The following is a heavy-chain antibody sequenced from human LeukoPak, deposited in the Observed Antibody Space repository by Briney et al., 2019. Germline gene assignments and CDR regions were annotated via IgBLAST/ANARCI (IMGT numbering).Heavy chain of an antibody. J-gene: IGHJ4*02. CDR1: GFTFSSYG. V-gene: IGHV3-30*02. CDR2: IRYDGSNK. Sequence: GGSLRLSCAASGFTFSSYGMHWVRQAPGKGLEWVAFIRYDGSNKHYADSVKGRFTISRDNSKNTLYLQMNSLRAEDTAVYYCANSGGDYGEYYFDYWGQGTLVTVPS. CDR3: ANSGGDYGEYYFDY. D-gene: IGHD4-17*01.